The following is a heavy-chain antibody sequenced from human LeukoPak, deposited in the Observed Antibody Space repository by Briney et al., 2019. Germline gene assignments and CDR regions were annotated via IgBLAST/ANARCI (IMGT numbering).Heavy chain of an antibody. CDR1: GYTFTSYG. D-gene: IGHD3-9*01. CDR2: ICAYNGNT. Sequence: ASVTLSCKATGYTFTSYGISWVRQPPGQGLELMGCICAYNGNTNYAQKLQERVTMTTEESTSTAYMELRSLRSDDTAVYYCARAGEGRYFDWSSASYWGQGTLVTVSS. V-gene: IGHV1-18*01. CDR3: ARAGEGRYFDWSSASY. J-gene: IGHJ4*02.